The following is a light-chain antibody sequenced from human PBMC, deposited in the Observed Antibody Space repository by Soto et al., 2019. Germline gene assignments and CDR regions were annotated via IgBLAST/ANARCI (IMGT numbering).Light chain of an antibody. CDR1: QSIRSY. V-gene: IGKV1-39*01. J-gene: IGKJ2*01. CDR3: QHSYTTPYT. Sequence: DIQMTQSPSSLSASVGDRVTITCRASQSIRSYLNWYHQKPGKTPQLLIYGASNLQSGAPSRFTVSGSGTHFTLTISSLQPEDFATYYCQHSYTTPYTFGQVTKLDIK. CDR2: GAS.